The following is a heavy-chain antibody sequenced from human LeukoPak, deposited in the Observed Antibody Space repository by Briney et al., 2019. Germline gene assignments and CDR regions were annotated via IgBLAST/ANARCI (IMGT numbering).Heavy chain of an antibody. CDR3: AKDPDMVGATTTDY. V-gene: IGHV3-23*01. CDR2: IIGSGSNT. CDR1: GFTFSSYA. J-gene: IGHJ4*02. Sequence: GGSLRLSCAASGFTFSSYAMSWVRQAPGKGLGWVSAIIGSGSNTYYADSVKGRFTISRDNSKNTLYLQMNSLRAEDTAVYYCAKDPDMVGATTTDYWGQGTLVTVSS. D-gene: IGHD1-26*01.